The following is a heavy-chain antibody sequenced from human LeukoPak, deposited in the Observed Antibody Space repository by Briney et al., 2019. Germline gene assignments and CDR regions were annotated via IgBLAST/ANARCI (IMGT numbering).Heavy chain of an antibody. J-gene: IGHJ4*02. CDR1: GGSFSGYY. CDR2: INHSGST. Sequence: SEALSLTCAVYGGSFSGYYWSWIRQPPGKGLEWIGEINHSGSTNYNASLKSRVTISVDTSKNQFSLKLSSVTAADTAVYYCARGFRDIVVVVAATFTGFDYWGQGTLVTVSS. D-gene: IGHD2-15*01. CDR3: ARGFRDIVVVVAATFTGFDY. V-gene: IGHV4-34*01.